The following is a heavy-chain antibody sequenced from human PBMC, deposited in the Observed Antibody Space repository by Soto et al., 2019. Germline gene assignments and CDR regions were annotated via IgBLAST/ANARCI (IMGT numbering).Heavy chain of an antibody. D-gene: IGHD6-13*01. J-gene: IGHJ4*02. CDR2: MSYDGSNK. V-gene: IGHV3-30*18. Sequence: QVQLVESGGGVVQPGRSLRLSCAASGFTFSSYGMHWVRQAPGKGLEWVAVMSYDGSNKYYADSVKGRFSISRDNSKNTLYLQMNSLRAEDTAVYYCAKIITAAAATHFFDYWGQGTLVTVSS. CDR3: AKIITAAAATHFFDY. CDR1: GFTFSSYG.